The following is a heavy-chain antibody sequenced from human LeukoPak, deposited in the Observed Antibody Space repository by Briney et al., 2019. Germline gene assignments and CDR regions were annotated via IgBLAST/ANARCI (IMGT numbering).Heavy chain of an antibody. V-gene: IGHV3-23*01. CDR3: TKDQLRYFDWLLYRDAFDI. J-gene: IGHJ3*02. CDR2: TNGNGGST. Sequence: PGGSLRLSCVASGFTFSSYAMNWVRQAPGKGLEWVSATNGNGGSTYYADSVKGRFTISRDNSKNTLYLQMNSLRAADTAVYYCTKDQLRYFDWLLYRDAFDIWGQGTMVTVSS. D-gene: IGHD3-9*01. CDR1: GFTFSSYA.